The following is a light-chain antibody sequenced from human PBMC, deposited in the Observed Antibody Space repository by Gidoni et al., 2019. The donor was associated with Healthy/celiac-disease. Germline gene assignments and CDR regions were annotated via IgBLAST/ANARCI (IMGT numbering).Light chain of an antibody. J-gene: IGKJ5*01. CDR1: QSVSSY. V-gene: IGKV3-11*01. CDR2: DAS. Sequence: EIVLTQSPATLSLSPGERATLSCRDSQSVSSYLAWYQQKPGQAPRLLIYDASNRATGIPARFMGSGSGTDVTLTISNLEAEDFAVYYCQQRSNWPPVTFGQXTRLEIK. CDR3: QQRSNWPPVT.